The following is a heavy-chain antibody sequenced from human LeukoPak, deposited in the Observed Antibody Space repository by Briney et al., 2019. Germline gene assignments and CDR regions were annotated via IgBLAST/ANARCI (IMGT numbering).Heavy chain of an antibody. CDR3: ARDLQVVPAVYAFDI. J-gene: IGHJ3*02. V-gene: IGHV4-38-2*02. Sequence: PSETLSLTCSVSGHSINNNYHWGWIRQPPGKGLEWIGSLHHTGNTYYNPSLKSRVIISADTSNNQFSLRLTSVTAADTAVYYCARDLQVVPAVYAFDIWGQGTMVTVSS. D-gene: IGHD2-2*01. CDR1: GHSINNNYH. CDR2: LHHTGNT.